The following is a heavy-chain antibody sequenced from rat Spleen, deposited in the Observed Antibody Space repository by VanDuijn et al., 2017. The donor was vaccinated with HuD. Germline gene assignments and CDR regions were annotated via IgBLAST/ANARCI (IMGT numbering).Heavy chain of an antibody. CDR3: ATYRGSLQWPFDY. Sequence: EVQLQESGPGLVKPSQSLSLTCSVTFYSITSSYRWSWVRKFPGNKLEWRGNIDSPGSTNYNPSLKSRISITRDTSKNQFFLQVNSVTTEDTATYYCATYRGSLQWPFDYWGQGVMVTVSS. V-gene: IGHV3-3*01. J-gene: IGHJ2*01. CDR1: FYSITSSYR. D-gene: IGHD1-1*01. CDR2: IDSPGST.